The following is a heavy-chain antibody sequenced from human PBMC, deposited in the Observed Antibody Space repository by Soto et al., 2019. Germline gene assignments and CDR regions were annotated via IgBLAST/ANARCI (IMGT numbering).Heavy chain of an antibody. CDR3: ARAPLGDYSLDYYYYYGMDV. CDR2: IYYSGST. CDR1: GGSISSGGYY. Sequence: SETLSLTCTVSGGSISSGGYYWSWIRQHPGKGLEWIGYIYYSGSTYYNPSLKSRVTISVDTSKNQFSLKLSSVTAADTAVYYCARAPLGDYSLDYYYYYGMDVGGQGTTVTVSS. D-gene: IGHD4-17*01. V-gene: IGHV4-31*03. J-gene: IGHJ6*02.